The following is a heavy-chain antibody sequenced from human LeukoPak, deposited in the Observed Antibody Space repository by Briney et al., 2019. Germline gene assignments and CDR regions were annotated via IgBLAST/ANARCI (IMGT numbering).Heavy chain of an antibody. CDR1: GFTFSSYA. Sequence: GGSLRLSCAASGFTFSSYAMSWVRQAPGKRLEWVSAISGSGGSTYYADSVKGRFTISRDNSKNTLYLQMNSLRAEDTAVYYCAKDWAGIAAVNWFDPWGQGTLVTVSS. CDR2: ISGSGGST. V-gene: IGHV3-23*01. J-gene: IGHJ5*02. CDR3: AKDWAGIAAVNWFDP. D-gene: IGHD6-13*01.